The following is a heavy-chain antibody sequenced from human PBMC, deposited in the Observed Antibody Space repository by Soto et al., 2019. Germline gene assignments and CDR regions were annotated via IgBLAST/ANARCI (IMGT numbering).Heavy chain of an antibody. J-gene: IGHJ5*02. D-gene: IGHD4-4*01. V-gene: IGHV1-18*04. Sequence: QVQLVQSGAEVKKPGASVKVSCKASGYTFTNYGISWVRQAPGQGLEWMGWISAYNGYTNYAQKVQGRVTMTTDTSTSTDYMELRSLRSDDTAMYYCARDSLGTETTSWLDPWGQGTLVTVSS. CDR1: GYTFTNYG. CDR3: ARDSLGTETTSWLDP. CDR2: ISAYNGYT.